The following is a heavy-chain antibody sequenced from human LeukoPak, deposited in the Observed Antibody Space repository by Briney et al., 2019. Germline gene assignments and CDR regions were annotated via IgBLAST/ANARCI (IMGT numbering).Heavy chain of an antibody. CDR1: GGSFSGYY. Sequence: SETLSLTCAAYGGSFSGYYWSWIRQPPGKGLEWIGEINHSGSTNYNPSLKSRVTISVDTSKNQFSLKLSSVTAADTAVYYCARMFRSSWYINWFDPWGQGTLVTVSS. CDR2: INHSGST. D-gene: IGHD6-13*01. V-gene: IGHV4-34*01. J-gene: IGHJ5*02. CDR3: ARMFRSSWYINWFDP.